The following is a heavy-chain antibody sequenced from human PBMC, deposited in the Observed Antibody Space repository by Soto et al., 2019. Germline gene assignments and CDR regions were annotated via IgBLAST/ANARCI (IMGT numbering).Heavy chain of an antibody. J-gene: IGHJ6*02. V-gene: IGHV3-21*01. Sequence: GWHLRLSCATPGSTFSSYSLNWFRQAPWNVLEWVSSISSSSSYIYYADSVKGRFTISRDNAKNSLYLQMNSLRAEDTAVYYCAREPQDTSLLLTWGLAYYYYGMDVWGQGTTVTVSS. CDR1: GSTFSSYS. CDR3: AREPQDTSLLLTWGLAYYYYGMDV. CDR2: ISSSSSYI. D-gene: IGHD3-16*01.